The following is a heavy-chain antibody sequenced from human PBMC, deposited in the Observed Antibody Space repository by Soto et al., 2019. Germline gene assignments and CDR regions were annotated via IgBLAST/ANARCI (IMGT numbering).Heavy chain of an antibody. CDR3: TTVSVEGV. V-gene: IGHV3-15*07. Sequence: EVQLVESGGGLVKPGGSLRLSCVASGFSITNAWMNWVRQAPGKGLEWVGRIKRKIDGETTDYAAPVKGRFTISRDHSKHMLYLQMNSLKADDTALYYCTTVSVEGVWGQGTTVTVSS. CDR1: GFSITNAW. CDR2: IKRKIDGETT. D-gene: IGHD2-15*01. J-gene: IGHJ6*02.